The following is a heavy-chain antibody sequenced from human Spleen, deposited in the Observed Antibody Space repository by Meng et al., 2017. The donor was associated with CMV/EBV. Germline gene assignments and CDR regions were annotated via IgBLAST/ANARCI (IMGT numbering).Heavy chain of an antibody. V-gene: IGHV4-59*12. CDR3: ARLALKRNAFDV. CDR2: SYYRGNT. Sequence: SETLSLTRTVSGGSISGXXWSWIRQPPGKRXXWIGYSYYRGNTDHXXSLXGRVTISVDPSKNQFSLRLTSVTAADTAVYYCARLALKRNAFDVWGRGTMVTVSS. CDR1: GGSISGXX. D-gene: IGHD2-8*01. J-gene: IGHJ3*01.